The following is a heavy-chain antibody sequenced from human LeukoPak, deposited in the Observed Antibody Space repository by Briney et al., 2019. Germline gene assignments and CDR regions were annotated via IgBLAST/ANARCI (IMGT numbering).Heavy chain of an antibody. D-gene: IGHD1-26*01. J-gene: IGHJ4*02. Sequence: SETLSLTCTVSGGSISSYYWSWIRQPAGKGLEWIGRIFASGSTNYNPSLESRVTMSVDTSKNQFSLKLTSVTAADTAVYYCATGGAQSDYWGQGTLVTVSS. CDR1: GGSISSYY. CDR2: IFASGST. CDR3: ATGGAQSDY. V-gene: IGHV4-4*07.